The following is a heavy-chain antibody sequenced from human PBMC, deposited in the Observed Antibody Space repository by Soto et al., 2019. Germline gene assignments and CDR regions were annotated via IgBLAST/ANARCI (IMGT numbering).Heavy chain of an antibody. V-gene: IGHV6-1*01. CDR2: TYYRSKWYN. J-gene: IGHJ6*02. D-gene: IGHD6-13*01. Sequence: PSQTLSLTCAISGDSVSSSSAAWNWIGQSPSRGLEWLGRTYYRSKWYNDYAVSVKSRITINPDTSKNQFSLQLNSVTPEDTAVYYCARGKKEQLGYYYGMDVWGQGTTVTVSS. CDR3: ARGKKEQLGYYYGMDV. CDR1: GDSVSSSSAA.